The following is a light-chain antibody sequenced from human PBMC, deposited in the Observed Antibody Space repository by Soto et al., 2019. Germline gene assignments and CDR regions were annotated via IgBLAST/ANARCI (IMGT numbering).Light chain of an antibody. J-gene: IGLJ1*01. CDR3: ASWDDSLSGHFV. CDR1: SSNIGTNT. Sequence: QSVLTQPPSASGTPGQRVTISCSGSSSNIGTNTVSWYQHLPGTAPKLLIYNNNQRPSGVPDRFSGSKSGTSASLAISGLQSEDEAAYYCASWDDSLSGHFVFGTGTKLTVL. V-gene: IGLV1-44*01. CDR2: NNN.